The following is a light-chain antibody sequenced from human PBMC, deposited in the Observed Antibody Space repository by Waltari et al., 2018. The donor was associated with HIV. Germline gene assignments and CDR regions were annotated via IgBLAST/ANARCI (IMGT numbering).Light chain of an antibody. CDR3: YSTDSSGSRWV. CDR2: DDS. J-gene: IGLJ3*02. Sequence: SDELTQPPSASVSPGQTARITCSGDALPKQYAYWYQQKSGQAPVLVIYDDSKRPSVIPERFSGSSAGTMATLTINEAQVEDEADYYCYSTDSSGSRWVFGGGTKLTVL. CDR1: ALPKQY. V-gene: IGLV3-10*01.